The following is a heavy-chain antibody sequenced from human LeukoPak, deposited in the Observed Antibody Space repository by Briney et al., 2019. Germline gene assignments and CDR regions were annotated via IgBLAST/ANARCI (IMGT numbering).Heavy chain of an antibody. Sequence: GGSLRLSCAASGFTFINYAMNWVRQAPGKGLEWVSAISGSGGSIYYADSVKGRFTISRDNSKNTLYLQMNSLRAEDTAVYYCARRLTQYDCFDPWGQGILVTVSS. CDR1: GFTFINYA. D-gene: IGHD2-2*01. V-gene: IGHV3-23*01. J-gene: IGHJ5*02. CDR2: ISGSGGSI. CDR3: ARRLTQYDCFDP.